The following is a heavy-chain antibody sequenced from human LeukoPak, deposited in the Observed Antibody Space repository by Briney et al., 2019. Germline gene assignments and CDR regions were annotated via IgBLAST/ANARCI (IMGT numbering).Heavy chain of an antibody. Sequence: PGGSLRLSCAASGFTFSSYGMHWVRQAPGKGLEWVAFIRYDGSNKYYADSVKGRFTISRDNSKNTLYLQMNSLRAEDTAVYYCATPGPNYYDSSGYMFFDYWGQGTLVTVSS. V-gene: IGHV3-30*02. CDR2: IRYDGSNK. CDR1: GFTFSSYG. CDR3: ATPGPNYYDSSGYMFFDY. D-gene: IGHD3-22*01. J-gene: IGHJ4*02.